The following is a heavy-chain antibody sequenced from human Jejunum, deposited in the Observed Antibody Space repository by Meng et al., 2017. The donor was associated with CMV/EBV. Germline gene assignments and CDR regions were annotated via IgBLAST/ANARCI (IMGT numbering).Heavy chain of an antibody. V-gene: IGHV4-39*07. D-gene: IGHD5-12*01. Sequence: STNFYWGWIRQPPGEGLEWIGSVYFSDNTFYNPSLKSRVTISIDRSKNQFSLKLTSVTAADTAVYYCAKDKGCRATTCQNWLDPWGQGTLVTVSS. CDR1: STNFY. CDR2: VYFSDNT. CDR3: AKDKGCRATTCQNWLDP. J-gene: IGHJ5*02.